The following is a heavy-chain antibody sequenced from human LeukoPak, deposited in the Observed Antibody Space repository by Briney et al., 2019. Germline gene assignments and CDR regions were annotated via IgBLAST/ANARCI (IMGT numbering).Heavy chain of an antibody. V-gene: IGHV1-69*13. J-gene: IGHJ2*01. CDR3: ASGSGSYYNVRYFDL. Sequence: ASVKVSCKASRGTFSSYAISWVRQAPGQGLEWMGGIIPIFGTANYAQKFQGRVTITADESTSTAYMELSSLRSEDTDVYYCASGSGSYYNVRYFDLWGRGTLVTVSS. CDR2: IIPIFGTA. D-gene: IGHD3-10*01. CDR1: RGTFSSYA.